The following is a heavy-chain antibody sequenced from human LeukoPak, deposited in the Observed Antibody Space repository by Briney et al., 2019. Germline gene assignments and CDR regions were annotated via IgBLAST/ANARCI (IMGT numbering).Heavy chain of an antibody. V-gene: IGHV3-30-3*01. CDR2: MSYDGSNK. J-gene: IGHJ4*02. CDR1: GFTFSSYT. Sequence: PGRSLRLSCAASGFTFSSYTMHWVRQAPGKGLEWVAVMSYDGSNKYYADSVKGRFTISRDNSKNTLYLQMNSLRAEDTAVYYCAKEGYRYGYAIDYWGQGTLVTVSS. CDR3: AKEGYRYGYAIDY. D-gene: IGHD5-18*01.